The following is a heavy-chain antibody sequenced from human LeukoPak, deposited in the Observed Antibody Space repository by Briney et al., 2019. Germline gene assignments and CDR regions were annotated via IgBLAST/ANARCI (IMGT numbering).Heavy chain of an antibody. CDR3: ARQDYGDANWFDP. CDR1: GGSMSSSSYY. D-gene: IGHD4-17*01. V-gene: IGHV4-39*01. Sequence: SETLSLTRTVSGGSMSSSSYYWGWIRQPPGKGLEWIGSIYYSGSTYYNPSLKSRVTISVDTSKNQFSLKLSSVTAADTAVYYCARQDYGDANWFDPWGQGTLVTVSS. CDR2: IYYSGST. J-gene: IGHJ5*02.